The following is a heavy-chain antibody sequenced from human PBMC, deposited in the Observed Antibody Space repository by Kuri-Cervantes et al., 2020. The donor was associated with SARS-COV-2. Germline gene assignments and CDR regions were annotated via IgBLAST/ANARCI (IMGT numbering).Heavy chain of an antibody. CDR3: ARDWLRGVINY. D-gene: IGHD3-10*01. J-gene: IGHJ4*02. CDR1: GGPFRSYA. CDR2: IIPIFATP. V-gene: IGHV1-69*05. Sequence: SVKVSCKTSGGPFRSYAINWVRQAPGQGLEWMGAIIPIFATPNYAQKFQGRVTITTDESTNTAYMELSRLRSDDTAVYYCARDWLRGVINYWGQGTLVTVSS.